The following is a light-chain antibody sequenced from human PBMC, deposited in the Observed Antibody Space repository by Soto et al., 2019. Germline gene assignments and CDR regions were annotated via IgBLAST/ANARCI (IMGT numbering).Light chain of an antibody. Sequence: QSVLTQPPSASGTPGQRVIISCSGSTSNIGSNTVNWYQQLPATAPKLLIYRDNQRPSGVPDRFSGSKSGTSAYLAIRGLQSEDESDYYCSTWDDSLNSVLFGGGTKLTVL. J-gene: IGLJ2*01. CDR3: STWDDSLNSVL. CDR1: TSNIGSNT. V-gene: IGLV1-44*01. CDR2: RDN.